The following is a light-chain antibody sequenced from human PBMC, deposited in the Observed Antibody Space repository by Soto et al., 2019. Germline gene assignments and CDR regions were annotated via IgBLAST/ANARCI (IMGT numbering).Light chain of an antibody. CDR3: QQYNNWPTWT. V-gene: IGKV3-15*01. CDR1: QSVGSN. Sequence: IVMTQSPATLSVSPLERVTLSFMARQSVGSNLAWYQQKPGQAPRLLIYGASTRATGIPARFSGSGSETEFTLTISSLQAEDSAVYFCQQYNNWPTWTFGQGTKVDIK. CDR2: GAS. J-gene: IGKJ1*01.